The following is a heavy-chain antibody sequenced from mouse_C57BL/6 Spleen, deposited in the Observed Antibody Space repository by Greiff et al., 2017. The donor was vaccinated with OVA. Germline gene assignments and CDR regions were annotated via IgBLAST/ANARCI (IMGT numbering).Heavy chain of an antibody. J-gene: IGHJ2*01. CDR2: ISYDGSN. CDR1: GYSITSGYY. V-gene: IGHV3-6*01. CDR3: ARDYSNLFFDY. Sequence: EVKLMESGPGLVKPSQSLSLTCSVTGYSITSGYYWNWIRQFPGNKLEWMGYISYDGSNNYNPSLKNRISITRDTSKNQFFLKLNSVTTEDTATYYCARDYSNLFFDYWGQGTTLTVSS. D-gene: IGHD2-5*01.